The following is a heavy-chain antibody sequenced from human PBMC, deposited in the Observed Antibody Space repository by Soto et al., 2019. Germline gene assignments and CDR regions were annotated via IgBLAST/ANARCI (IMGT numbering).Heavy chain of an antibody. CDR1: GYTFTGYY. CDR2: INPNSGGT. J-gene: IGHJ4*02. V-gene: IGHV1-2*04. CDR3: AKHLQYDSGWPLDH. Sequence: ASVKVSCKASGYTFTGYYMHWVRQAPGQGLEWMGWINPNSGGTNYAQKFQGWVTMTRDTSINTAYMELSRLRSDDTAVYFCAKHLQYDSGWPLDHWGLGTLVTVSS. D-gene: IGHD6-19*01.